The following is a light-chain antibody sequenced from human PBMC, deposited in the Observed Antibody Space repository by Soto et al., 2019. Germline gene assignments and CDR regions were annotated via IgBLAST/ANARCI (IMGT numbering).Light chain of an antibody. CDR2: DND. V-gene: IGLV1-51*01. CDR1: NPNIGNNQ. Sequence: QSVLTQPPSVSAAPGQKVTISCSGSNPNIGNNQVSWYQQIPGTAPKLLIYDNDKRPSEIPDRFSGSKYGTSVTLDITGLQTGDEADYYCETWDNLLKAVVFGGGTKLTVL. CDR3: ETWDNLLKAVV. J-gene: IGLJ2*01.